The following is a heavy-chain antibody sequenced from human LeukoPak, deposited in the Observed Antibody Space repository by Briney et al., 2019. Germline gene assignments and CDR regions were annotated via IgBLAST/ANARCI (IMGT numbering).Heavy chain of an antibody. CDR1: GHSISSGYY. CDR2: MYHSGNT. D-gene: IGHD2-15*01. J-gene: IGHJ4*02. CDR3: ARKESGSNYYFDY. Sequence: SETLSLTCTVSGHSISSGYYWDWIRPPPGKGLEWIGSMYHSGNTYYNPSLKSRVTISVDTSKNQFSLKLSSVTAADTAVYYCARKESGSNYYFDYWGQGTLVTVSS. V-gene: IGHV4-38-2*02.